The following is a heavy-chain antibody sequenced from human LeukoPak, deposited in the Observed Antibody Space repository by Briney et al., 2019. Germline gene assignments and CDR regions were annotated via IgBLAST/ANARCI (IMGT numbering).Heavy chain of an antibody. CDR2: IHTTGST. V-gene: IGHV4-4*07. CDR3: ATRIGGGTSYYFDY. D-gene: IGHD6-6*01. J-gene: IGHJ4*02. CDR1: GGSISSYY. Sequence: SETLSLTCTVSGGSISSYYWSWIRQPGGKGLEWIGRIHTTGSTNYNPSLNSRVTMSLDTSKNQFSLKLTSVTAADTAVYFCATRIGGGTSYYFDYWGQGSLVTVSS.